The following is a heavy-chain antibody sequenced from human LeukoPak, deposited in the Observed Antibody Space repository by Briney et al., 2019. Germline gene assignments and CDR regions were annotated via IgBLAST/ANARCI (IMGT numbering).Heavy chain of an antibody. V-gene: IGHV4-38-2*02. CDR2: IYHSGST. CDR1: GYSISSGYY. D-gene: IGHD6-6*01. Sequence: SETLSLTCTVSGYSISSGYYWGWIRQPPGKGLEWIGSIYHSGSTYYNPSLKSRVTISLDKSKNQVSLKLSSVTAADTAVYYCARDREYSRGGYWGQGTLVTVSS. CDR3: ARDREYSRGGY. J-gene: IGHJ4*02.